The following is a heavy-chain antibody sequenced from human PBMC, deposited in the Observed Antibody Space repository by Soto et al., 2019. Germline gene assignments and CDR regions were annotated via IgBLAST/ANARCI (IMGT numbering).Heavy chain of an antibody. CDR2: IIPIFGTA. D-gene: IGHD6-13*01. CDR3: ARDEAGWFDP. Sequence: QVQLVQSGAEVKKPGSSVKVSCKASGGTFSSYAISWVRQAPGQGLEWMGGIIPIFGTANYAQKFQGSVTITAYEATSAAYMELSSLRSEDTAVYYCARDEAGWFDPWGQGTLVTVSS. V-gene: IGHV1-69*12. J-gene: IGHJ5*02. CDR1: GGTFSSYA.